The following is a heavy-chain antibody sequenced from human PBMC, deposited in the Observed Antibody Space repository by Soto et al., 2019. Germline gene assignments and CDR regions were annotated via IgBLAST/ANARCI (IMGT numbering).Heavy chain of an antibody. Sequence: GSLRLSCAASGSSVSSNYMSWVRQAPGKGLEWVSVIYSGGSTYYADSVKGRFTISRDNSKNTLYLQMNSLRAEDTAVYYCARGNHYDFWSGSNDAFDIWGQGTMVNVSS. V-gene: IGHV3-53*01. D-gene: IGHD3-3*01. CDR3: ARGNHYDFWSGSNDAFDI. CDR2: IYSGGST. CDR1: GSSVSSNY. J-gene: IGHJ3*02.